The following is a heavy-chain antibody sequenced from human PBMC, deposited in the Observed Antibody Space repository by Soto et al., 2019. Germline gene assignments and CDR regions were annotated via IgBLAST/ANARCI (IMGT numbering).Heavy chain of an antibody. J-gene: IGHJ6*02. CDR1: GFTFGDYA. CDR2: IRSKAYGGTT. CDR3: TRGDIGLFYGMDV. Sequence: GGSLRLSXTASGFTFGDYAMSWFRQAPGKGLEWVGFIRSKAYGGTTEYAASVKGRFTISRDDSKSIAYLQMNSLKTEDTAVYYCTRGDIGLFYGMDVWGQGTTVTVSS. D-gene: IGHD2-15*01. V-gene: IGHV3-49*03.